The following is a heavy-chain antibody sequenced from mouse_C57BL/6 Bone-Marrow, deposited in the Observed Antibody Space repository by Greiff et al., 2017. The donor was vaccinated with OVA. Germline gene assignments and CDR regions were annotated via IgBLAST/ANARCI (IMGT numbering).Heavy chain of an antibody. D-gene: IGHD2-1*01. Sequence: EVQLVESGPELVKPGASVKISCKASGYSFTDYNMNWVKQSNGKSLEWIGVINPNSGTTSYNQKFKGKATLTVDQSSSTDYMQLNSLTSEDAAVYYCARGYGNYPAWFAYWGQGTLVTVSA. V-gene: IGHV1-39*01. J-gene: IGHJ3*01. CDR2: INPNSGTT. CDR3: ARGYGNYPAWFAY. CDR1: GYSFTDYN.